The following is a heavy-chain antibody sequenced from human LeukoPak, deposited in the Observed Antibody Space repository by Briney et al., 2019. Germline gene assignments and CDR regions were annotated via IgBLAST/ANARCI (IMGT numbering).Heavy chain of an antibody. V-gene: IGHV3-7*01. CDR1: GFTFSSYS. J-gene: IGHJ4*02. Sequence: GGSLRLSCAASGFTFSSYSMNWVRQAPGKGLEWVANIKQDGSEKYYVDSVKGRFTISRDNAKNSLYLQMNSLRAEDTAVYYCARDPFYWGQGTLVTVSS. CDR3: ARDPFY. CDR2: IKQDGSEK.